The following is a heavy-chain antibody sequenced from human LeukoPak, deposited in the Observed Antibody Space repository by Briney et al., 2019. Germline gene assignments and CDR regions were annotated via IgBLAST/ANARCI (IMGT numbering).Heavy chain of an antibody. J-gene: IGHJ5*02. D-gene: IGHD2-2*01. CDR3: ARPQRVPAAIATIPERGAGWFDP. CDR1: GGSFSGYY. Sequence: ASETLSLTCAVYGGSFSGYYWSWIRQPPGKGLEWIGEINHSGSTNYNPSLKSRVTISVDTSKNQFSLKLSSVTAADTAVYYCARPQRVPAAIATIPERGAGWFDPWGQGTLVTVSS. CDR2: INHSGST. V-gene: IGHV4-34*01.